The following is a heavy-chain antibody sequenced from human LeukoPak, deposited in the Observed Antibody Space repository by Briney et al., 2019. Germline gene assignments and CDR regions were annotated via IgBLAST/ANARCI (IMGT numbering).Heavy chain of an antibody. CDR1: GGSISSGDYY. J-gene: IGHJ5*02. CDR3: ARVGDIVVVPAAIPFDP. D-gene: IGHD2-2*01. V-gene: IGHV4-30-4*08. CDR2: IYYSGST. Sequence: SQTLSLTCTVSGGSISSGDYYWSWIRQPPGKGLEWIEYIYYSGSTYYNPSLKSRVTISVDTSKNQFSLKLSSVTAADTAVYYCARVGDIVVVPAAIPFDPWGQGTLVTVSS.